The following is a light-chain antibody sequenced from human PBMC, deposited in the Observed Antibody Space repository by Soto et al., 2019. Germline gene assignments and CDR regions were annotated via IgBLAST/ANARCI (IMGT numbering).Light chain of an antibody. CDR2: GNG. CDR1: SSSIGAGYE. J-gene: IGLJ1*01. V-gene: IGLV1-40*01. Sequence: QSVLTQPPSVSGAPGQRVTISCSGTSSSIGAGYEVHWYHQLPGTAPKLVVSGNGNRPSGVPDRLSASKSGTSASLAITGLQAEDEGHYYCQSYDKTLTDYVLGTGTKVT. CDR3: QSYDKTLTDYV.